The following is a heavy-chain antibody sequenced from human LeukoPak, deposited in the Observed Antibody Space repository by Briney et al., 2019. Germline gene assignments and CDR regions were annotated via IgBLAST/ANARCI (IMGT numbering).Heavy chain of an antibody. V-gene: IGHV3-23*01. CDR1: GFTFSSYA. J-gene: IGHJ4*02. Sequence: GGSLRLSCAASGFTFSSYAMSWVRQAPGKGLEWVSAIRGSGGSTYYADSVKGRFTISRDNAKNSLYLQMNSLRAEDTAVYYCARVQRAVAGTSWEFDYWGQGTLVTVSS. CDR3: ARVQRAVAGTSWEFDY. CDR2: IRGSGGST. D-gene: IGHD6-19*01.